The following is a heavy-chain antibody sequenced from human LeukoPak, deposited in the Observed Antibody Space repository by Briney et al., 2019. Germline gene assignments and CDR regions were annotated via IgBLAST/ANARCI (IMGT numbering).Heavy chain of an antibody. CDR2: IYTSGTT. CDR3: ARGISHYYYPDY. CDR1: GDSISSYY. J-gene: IGHJ4*02. Sequence: SETLSLTCTVSGDSISSYYWSWIRQPAGKGLEWIGRIYTSGTTNYNPSLKSRVTMSVDASKNQFSLNLSSVTAADTAVYYCARGISHYYYPDYWGQGTLVTVSS. V-gene: IGHV4-4*07. D-gene: IGHD3-10*01.